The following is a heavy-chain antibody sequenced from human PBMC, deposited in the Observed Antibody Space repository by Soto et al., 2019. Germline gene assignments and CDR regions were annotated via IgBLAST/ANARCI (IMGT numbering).Heavy chain of an antibody. CDR2: ISAYNGNT. CDR1: GYTFTSYD. V-gene: IGHV1-18*01. D-gene: IGHD2-15*01. CDR3: ARDSRVVVAATPNYYYYGMDV. Sequence: GASVKVSCKASGYTFTSYDINWVRQAPGQGLEWMGWISAYNGNTNYAQKLQGRVTMTTDTSTSTAYMELRSLRSDDTAVYYCARDSRVVVAATPNYYYYGMDVWGQGTTVTVSS. J-gene: IGHJ6*02.